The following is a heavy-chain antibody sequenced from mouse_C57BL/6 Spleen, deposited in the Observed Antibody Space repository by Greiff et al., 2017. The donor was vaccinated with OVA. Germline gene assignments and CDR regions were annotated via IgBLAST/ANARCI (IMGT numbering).Heavy chain of an antibody. J-gene: IGHJ4*01. V-gene: IGHV1-82*01. CDR1: GYAFSSSW. D-gene: IGHD3-2*02. CDR2: IYPGDGDT. CDR3: AGDSSGYAMDY. Sequence: QVQLQQSGPELVKPGASVKISCKASGYAFSSSWMNWVKQRPGKGLEWIGRIYPGDGDTNYNGKFKGKATLTADKSSSTAYMQLSSLTSEDSAVYFCAGDSSGYAMDYWGQGTSVTVSS.